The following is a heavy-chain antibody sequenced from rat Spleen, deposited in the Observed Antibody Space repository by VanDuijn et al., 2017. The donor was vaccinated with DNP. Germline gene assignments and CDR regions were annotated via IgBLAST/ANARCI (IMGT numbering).Heavy chain of an antibody. CDR2: ISTSGGST. D-gene: IGHD1-12*02. J-gene: IGHJ4*01. CDR3: TRVGDLHDGGDGDALDA. Sequence: EVQLVESGGGLVQPGRSMKLSCAASGFTFSSFPMAWVRQAPTKGLEWVATISTSGGSTYYRDSVKGRFTISRDNAKSTLYLQMNSLRSEDTATYYCTRVGDLHDGGDGDALDAWGQGTSVTVSS. CDR1: GFTFSSFP. V-gene: IGHV5-46*01.